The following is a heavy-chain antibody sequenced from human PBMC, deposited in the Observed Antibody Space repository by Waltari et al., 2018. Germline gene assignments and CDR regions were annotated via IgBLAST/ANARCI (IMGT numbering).Heavy chain of an antibody. D-gene: IGHD1-26*01. J-gene: IGHJ4*02. V-gene: IGHV4-34*01. Sequence: QVPLPQGGAGLLKPSEPLSLTCAVYGGAFSGSDWSGLRPPPGQGLEWIGEINHSGSTNYNPSLKSRVTISVDTSKNQFSLKLSSVTAADTAVYYCARGPWFQNPENSGSPRGYFDYWGQGTLVTVSS. CDR2: INHSGST. CDR3: ARGPWFQNPENSGSPRGYFDY. CDR1: GGAFSGSD.